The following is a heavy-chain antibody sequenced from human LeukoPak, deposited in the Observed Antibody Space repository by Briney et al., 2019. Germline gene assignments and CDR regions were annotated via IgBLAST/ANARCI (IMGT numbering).Heavy chain of an antibody. D-gene: IGHD5-18*01. CDR2: INPNSGGT. J-gene: IGHJ4*02. Sequence: ASVKVSCKVSGYTFTGYYMHWVRQAPGQGLEWMGWINPNSGGTNYAQKFQGRVTMTRDTSISTAYMELSRLRSDDTAVYYCARAPSWIQLWLLGYWGQGTLVTVSS. V-gene: IGHV1-2*02. CDR3: ARAPSWIQLWLLGY. CDR1: GYTFTGYY.